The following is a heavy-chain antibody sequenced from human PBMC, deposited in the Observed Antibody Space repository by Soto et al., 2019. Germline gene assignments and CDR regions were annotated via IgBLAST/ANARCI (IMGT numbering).Heavy chain of an antibody. D-gene: IGHD3-22*01. CDR1: GFPFSIYA. V-gene: IGHV3-23*01. Sequence: GGSLRLSCASSGFPFSIYAMSWVRQAPGKGLDLASAISGSGGSTYYADSVKGRFTISRDNSKNTLYLQMNSLRAEDTAVYYCAKDKRITMIVVVITRFGGMDVWDQGTTVTVSS. J-gene: IGHJ6*02. CDR3: AKDKRITMIVVVITRFGGMDV. CDR2: ISGSGGST.